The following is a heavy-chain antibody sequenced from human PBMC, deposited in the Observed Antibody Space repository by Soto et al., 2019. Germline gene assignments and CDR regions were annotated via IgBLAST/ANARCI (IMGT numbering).Heavy chain of an antibody. Sequence: PGGSLRLSCAASGFTFSSYWMHWVRQAPGKGLLWVSRINSDGSSTSYADSVKGRFTISRDNAKNTLYLQMNSLRAEDTAVYYCARARIAVVPWWFDPWGQGTLVTVYS. V-gene: IGHV3-74*01. CDR2: INSDGSST. D-gene: IGHD6-19*01. J-gene: IGHJ5*02. CDR1: GFTFSSYW. CDR3: ARARIAVVPWWFDP.